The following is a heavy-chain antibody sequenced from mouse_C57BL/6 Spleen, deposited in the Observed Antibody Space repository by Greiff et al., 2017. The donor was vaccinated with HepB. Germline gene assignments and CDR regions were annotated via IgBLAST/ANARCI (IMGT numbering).Heavy chain of an antibody. CDR3: ARSTTVVARYFDV. CDR1: GYAFSSSW. J-gene: IGHJ1*03. V-gene: IGHV1-82*01. CDR2: IYPGDGDT. D-gene: IGHD1-1*01. Sequence: VQLQQSGPELVKPGASVKISCKASGYAFSSSWMNWVKQRPGKGLEWIGRIYPGDGDTNYNGKFKGKATLTADKSSSTAYMQLISLTSEDSAFYFCARSTTVVARYFDVWGTGTTVTVSS.